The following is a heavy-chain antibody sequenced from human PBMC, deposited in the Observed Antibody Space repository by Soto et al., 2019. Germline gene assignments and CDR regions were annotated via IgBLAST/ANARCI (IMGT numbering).Heavy chain of an antibody. CDR2: ISAYNGNT. D-gene: IGHD2-2*03. CDR1: GYTFTSYG. CDR3: ARDVEDWILYLNWFDP. V-gene: IGHV1-18*01. Sequence: ASVKVSCKASGYTFTSYGISWVRQAPGQGLEWMGWISAYNGNTNYAQKLQGRVPMTTDTSTSTAYMELRSLRSDDTAVYYCARDVEDWILYLNWFDPWGQGTLVTVSS. J-gene: IGHJ5*02.